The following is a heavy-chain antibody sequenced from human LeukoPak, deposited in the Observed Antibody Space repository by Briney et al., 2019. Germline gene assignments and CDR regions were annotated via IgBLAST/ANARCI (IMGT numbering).Heavy chain of an antibody. CDR2: IYYSGST. V-gene: IGHV4-30-4*01. J-gene: IGHJ4*02. CDR1: GGSISSGDYY. CDR3: ARGQERWLQLDY. Sequence: SETLSLTCTVSGGSISSGDYYWSWIRQPPGTGLEWIGYIYYSGSTYYNPSLKSRVTISVDTSKNQFSLELSSVTAADTAVYYCARGQERWLQLDYWGQGTLVTVSS. D-gene: IGHD5-24*01.